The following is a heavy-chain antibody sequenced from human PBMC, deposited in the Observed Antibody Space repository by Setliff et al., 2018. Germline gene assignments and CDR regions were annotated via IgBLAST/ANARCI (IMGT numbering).Heavy chain of an antibody. J-gene: IGHJ6*03. CDR2: MNPNSGNT. CDR1: GYTFTSYD. Sequence: GSVKVSCKASGYTFTSYDINWARQATGQGLEWMGWMNPNSGNTGYAQKFQGRVTITRNTSISTAYMELSSLRSEDTAVYYCARGGGQIHYDFWSGYFSDPQPNYYYYYMDVWGKGTTVTVSS. D-gene: IGHD3-3*01. CDR3: ARGGGQIHYDFWSGYFSDPQPNYYYYYMDV. V-gene: IGHV1-8*03.